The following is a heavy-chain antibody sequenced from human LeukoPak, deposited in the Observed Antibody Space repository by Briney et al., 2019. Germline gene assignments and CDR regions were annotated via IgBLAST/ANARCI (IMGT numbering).Heavy chain of an antibody. Sequence: GGSLRLSCAASGFAVSSNYMSWVRQTPGKGLEWVSLIYSGSSTYYADSVKGRSTISRDNSKNTLYLQMNSLRAEDTAVYYCARAICSGGKCYFDYWGQGTLVTVSS. CDR1: GFAVSSNY. V-gene: IGHV3-53*01. D-gene: IGHD2-15*01. CDR3: ARAICSGGKCYFDY. J-gene: IGHJ4*02. CDR2: IYSGSST.